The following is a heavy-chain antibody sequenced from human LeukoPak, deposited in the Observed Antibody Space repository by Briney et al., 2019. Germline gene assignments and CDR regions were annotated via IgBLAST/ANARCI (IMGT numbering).Heavy chain of an antibody. V-gene: IGHV4-4*07. CDR3: AGTYSSSSGYYYGMDV. CDR1: GGSISSYY. Sequence: SETLSLTCTVSGGSISSYYWSWIRQPAGKGLEWIGRIYTSGSTNYNPSLKSRVTMSVDTSKNQFSLKLSSVTAADTAVYYCAGTYSSSSGYYYGMDVWGQGTTVTVSS. CDR2: IYTSGST. D-gene: IGHD6-6*01. J-gene: IGHJ6*02.